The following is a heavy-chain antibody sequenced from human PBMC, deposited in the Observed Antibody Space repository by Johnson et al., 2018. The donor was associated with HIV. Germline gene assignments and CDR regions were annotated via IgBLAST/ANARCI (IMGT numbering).Heavy chain of an antibody. CDR3: AIGRGYDYDALDF. CDR2: ISGTGGTT. J-gene: IGHJ3*01. Sequence: VQLVESGGGLVQPGGSLRMSCVASGFTFSTYGMTWVRQAPGKGLEWVSAISGTGGTTYYADSVRGRFSISRDKSKDTLYLQMSSLRAEDTAVYYCAIGRGYDYDALDFWGQGTMVTVSS. D-gene: IGHD5-12*01. V-gene: IGHV3-23*04. CDR1: GFTFSTYG.